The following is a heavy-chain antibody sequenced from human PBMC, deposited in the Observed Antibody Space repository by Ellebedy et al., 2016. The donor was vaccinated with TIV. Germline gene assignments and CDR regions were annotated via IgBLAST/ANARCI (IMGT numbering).Heavy chain of an antibody. V-gene: IGHV1-3*01. CDR3: ARDNQTIAALAKPKATLDF. CDR1: GYTFTTYA. J-gene: IGHJ4*02. Sequence: AASVKVSCKASGYTFTTYAIHWVRQAPGQSLEWMGWINAGNGDTESSQKFQGRVTFTRDTFASTAYMELSSLRSEDTAVYYCARDNQTIAALAKPKATLDFWGQGTLVTVSS. D-gene: IGHD6-13*01. CDR2: INAGNGDT.